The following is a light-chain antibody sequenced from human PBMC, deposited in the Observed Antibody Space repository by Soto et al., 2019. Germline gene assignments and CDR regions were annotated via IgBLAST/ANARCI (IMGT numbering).Light chain of an antibody. CDR1: QSVGSN. CDR3: QQYGSSPPGT. V-gene: IGKV3-15*01. Sequence: EIVMTQSPATLSVSPGERATLSCRASQSVGSNLAWYQQKPGQAPRLLIYGASTRATGIPARFSGSGSGTEFTLTISSLQSEDFAVYYCQQYGSSPPGTFGQGTKVEIK. CDR2: GAS. J-gene: IGKJ1*01.